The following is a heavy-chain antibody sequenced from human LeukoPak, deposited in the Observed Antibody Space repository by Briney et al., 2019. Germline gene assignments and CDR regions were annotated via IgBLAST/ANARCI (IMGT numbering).Heavy chain of an antibody. Sequence: GGSLRLSCAASGFTVSSNYMSWVRQAPGKGLEWVSVIYSGGGTYYADSVKGSSTVSRDNSKSTLYLQMNSLRVDDTAMYYCARNQDYGGFDFWGQGTLVTVSS. CDR1: GFTVSSNY. D-gene: IGHD4-23*01. J-gene: IGHJ4*02. CDR2: IYSGGGT. V-gene: IGHV3-66*01. CDR3: ARNQDYGGFDF.